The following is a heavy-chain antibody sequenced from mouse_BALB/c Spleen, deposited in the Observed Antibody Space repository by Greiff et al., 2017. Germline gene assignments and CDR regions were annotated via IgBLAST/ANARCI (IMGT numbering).Heavy chain of an antibody. J-gene: IGHJ4*01. CDR3: ARHRYDGYAMDY. CDR2: ISSGGGST. CDR1: GFAFSSYD. D-gene: IGHD2-14*01. V-gene: IGHV5-12-1*01. Sequence: EVMLVESGGGLVKPGGSLKLSCAASGFAFSSYDMSWVRQTPEKRLEWVAYISSGGGSTYYPDTVKGRFTISRDNAKNTLYLQMSSLKSEDTAMYYCARHRYDGYAMDYWGQGTSVTVSS.